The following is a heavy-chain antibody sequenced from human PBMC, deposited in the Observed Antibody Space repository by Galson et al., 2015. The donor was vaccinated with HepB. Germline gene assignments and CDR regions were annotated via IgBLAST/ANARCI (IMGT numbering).Heavy chain of an antibody. CDR1: GGSISSGSYY. Sequence: TLSLTCTVSGGSISSGSYYWRWIRQPAGKGLEWIGRIYTSGSTNYNPSLKSRVTMSVDTSKNQFSLKLSSVTAADTAVYYCARVRGYNLNWFDPWGQGTLVTVSS. CDR3: ARVRGYNLNWFDP. J-gene: IGHJ5*02. D-gene: IGHD5-24*01. CDR2: IYTSGST. V-gene: IGHV4-61*02.